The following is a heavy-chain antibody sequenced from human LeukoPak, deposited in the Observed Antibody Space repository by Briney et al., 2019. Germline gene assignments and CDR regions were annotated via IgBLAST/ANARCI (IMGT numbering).Heavy chain of an antibody. V-gene: IGHV3-48*03. CDR3: ARDGDDCIDY. D-gene: IGHD2-21*01. CDR1: GFTFGSYE. CDR2: ISTSGSII. J-gene: IGHJ4*02. Sequence: PGGSLRLSCAASGFTFGSYEMTWVRQAPGKGLEWLSYISTSGSIIVYADSVRGRFTVSRDNAKNSLYLQMNSLRVDDTAIYYCARDGDDCIDYWGPGTLVTVSS.